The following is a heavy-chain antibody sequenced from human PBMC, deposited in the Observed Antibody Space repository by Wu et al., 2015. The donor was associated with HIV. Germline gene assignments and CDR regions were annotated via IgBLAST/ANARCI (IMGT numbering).Heavy chain of an antibody. CDR2: FDPENDRT. CDR1: GYNLIDLS. Sequence: QDQLVQSGPEVKRPGASVKVSCKISGYNLIDLSINWVRQAPGKGLEWMGGFDPENDRTVYAQKFQGRVTMTEDTSTDTAYMEMSNLKFEDTAVYYCATDRGRYDSSGYYRYMDVWGKGTTVTVSS. J-gene: IGHJ6*03. D-gene: IGHD3-22*01. CDR3: ATDRGRYDSSGYYRYMDV. V-gene: IGHV1-24*01.